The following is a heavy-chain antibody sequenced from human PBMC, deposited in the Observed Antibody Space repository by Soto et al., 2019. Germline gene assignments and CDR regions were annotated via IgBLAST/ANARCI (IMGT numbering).Heavy chain of an antibody. CDR1: SGSISSSNW. J-gene: IGHJ5*02. CDR3: ARADCSAGSFYSSANWFDP. V-gene: IGHV4-4*02. D-gene: IGHD2-15*01. Sequence: SETLSLTCAVSSGSISSSNWWSWVRQPPGKGLEWIGEIYHSGSTNYNPSLKSRVTISVDKSKNQFSLNLTSVTAADTAVYYCARADCSAGSFYSSANWFDPWGQGTLVTVSS. CDR2: IYHSGST.